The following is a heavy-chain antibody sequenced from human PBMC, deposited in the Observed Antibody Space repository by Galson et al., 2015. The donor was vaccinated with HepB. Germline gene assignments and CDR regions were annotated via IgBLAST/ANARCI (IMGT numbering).Heavy chain of an antibody. CDR3: AILRGLGDSGYLDY. V-gene: IGHV1-18*01. D-gene: IGHD2-8*02. CDR1: GYTFSTYG. Sequence: SVKVSCKASGYTFSTYGITWIRQAPGQGPEWMEWINTYNGNTNYAQKFQGRVTMTTDTSTSTAYLELRSLRSDDTAVYYCAILRGLGDSGYLDYWGQGTLVTVSS. CDR2: INTYNGNT. J-gene: IGHJ4*02.